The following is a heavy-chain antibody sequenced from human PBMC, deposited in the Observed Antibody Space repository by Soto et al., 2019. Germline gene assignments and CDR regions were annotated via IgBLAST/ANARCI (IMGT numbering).Heavy chain of an antibody. D-gene: IGHD4-17*01. CDR3: ARIVMTTVTTKSANKRVELDY. CDR1: GFSLNNARLG. J-gene: IGHJ4*02. CDR2: IFSNDEK. V-gene: IGHV2-26*01. Sequence: QVTLKESGPVLVKPTETLTLTCTVSGFSLNNARLGVSWIRQPPGKALEWLAHIFSNDEKSYNTSLKSRLTISKDTAKSQVVLNMTNMDPVDTATYYCARIVMTTVTTKSANKRVELDYLGQGTLVSVSS.